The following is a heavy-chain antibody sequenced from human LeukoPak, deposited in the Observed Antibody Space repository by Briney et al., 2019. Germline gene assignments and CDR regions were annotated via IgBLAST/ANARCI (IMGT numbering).Heavy chain of an antibody. CDR1: GGSLSDYY. Sequence: SETLSLTCAVYGGSLSDYYWSWIRQPPGKGLEWIGEINYTGTTNYKPSLKSRVTISIDTSKNQFSLKLSSVTAADTAVYYCARGLDYYGSGSYLNNWFDPWGQGTLVTVSS. D-gene: IGHD3-10*01. CDR3: ARGLDYYGSGSYLNNWFDP. V-gene: IGHV4-34*01. CDR2: INYTGTT. J-gene: IGHJ5*02.